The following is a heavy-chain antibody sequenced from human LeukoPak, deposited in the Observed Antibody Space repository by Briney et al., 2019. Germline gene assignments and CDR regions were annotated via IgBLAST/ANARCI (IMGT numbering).Heavy chain of an antibody. Sequence: GESLKISCKGSGYSFTSYWIGWVRQMPGKGLEWMGIIYPGDSDTRYSPSFQGQVTISADKSISTAYLQWSNLKASDTAMYYCARPIHYDFWSGYSFDYWGQGTLVTVSS. CDR1: GYSFTSYW. CDR3: ARPIHYDFWSGYSFDY. J-gene: IGHJ4*02. V-gene: IGHV5-51*01. D-gene: IGHD3-3*01. CDR2: IYPGDSDT.